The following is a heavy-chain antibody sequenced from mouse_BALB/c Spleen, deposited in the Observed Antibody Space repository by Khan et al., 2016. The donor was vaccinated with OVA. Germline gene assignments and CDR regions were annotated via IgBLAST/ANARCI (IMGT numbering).Heavy chain of an antibody. V-gene: IGHV1S81*02. CDR1: GYTFTSYW. J-gene: IGHJ2*01. D-gene: IGHD1-1*01. CDR2: TNPTNGRT. Sequence: QVQLQQPGAELVKAGASVKMSCKASGYTFTSYWIHWVKQRLGQGLEWFAETNPTNGRTYYTEKFKSKATLTVDKSSSTAYMLLSGPTFEDSAVYYCARIKKIVATDLDYWGQGTTLTVSS. CDR3: ARIKKIVATDLDY.